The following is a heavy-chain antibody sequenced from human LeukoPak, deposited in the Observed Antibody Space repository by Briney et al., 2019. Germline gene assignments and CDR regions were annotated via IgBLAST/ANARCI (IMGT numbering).Heavy chain of an antibody. CDR1: GFTFSNYA. J-gene: IGHJ4*02. V-gene: IGHV3-23*01. Sequence: GGSLRLSCAASGFTFSNYAMSWVRQAPGKGLECVSTLNNSDDSTYYPDSLKGRFTISKDNSKNTLYLQMNSLRAEDTAVYYCAKGTITSWPTFDYWGQGTLVTVSS. D-gene: IGHD1/OR15-1a*01. CDR2: LNNSDDST. CDR3: AKGTITSWPTFDY.